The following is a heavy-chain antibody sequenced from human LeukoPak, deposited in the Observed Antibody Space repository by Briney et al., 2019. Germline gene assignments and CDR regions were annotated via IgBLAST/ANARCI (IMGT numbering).Heavy chain of an antibody. CDR2: ISGSGGST. CDR3: AKAFFSYVLTAGTPYYFDY. D-gene: IGHD6-13*01. CDR1: GFTFSSYA. V-gene: IGHV3-23*01. J-gene: IGHJ4*02. Sequence: GGSLRLSCAASGFTFSSYAMSWVRQAPGKGLEWVSAISGSGGSTYYADSVKGRFTISRDNSKNTLYLQMNSLRAEDTAVYYCAKAFFSYVLTAGTPYYFDYWGQGTLVTVSS.